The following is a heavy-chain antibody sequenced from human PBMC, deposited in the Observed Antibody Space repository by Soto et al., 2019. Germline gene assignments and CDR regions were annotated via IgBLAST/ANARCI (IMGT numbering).Heavy chain of an antibody. V-gene: IGHV4-31*03. CDR1: GGSISSGGYY. J-gene: IGHJ5*02. D-gene: IGHD6-13*01. CDR2: IYYSGST. CDR3: ARGAAAAGRFDP. Sequence: SETLSLTCTVSGGSISSGGYYWIWIRQHPGKGLEWIGYIYYSGSTYYNPSLKSRVTISVDTSKNQFSLKLSSVTAADTAVYYCARGAAAAGRFDPWGQGTLVTVSS.